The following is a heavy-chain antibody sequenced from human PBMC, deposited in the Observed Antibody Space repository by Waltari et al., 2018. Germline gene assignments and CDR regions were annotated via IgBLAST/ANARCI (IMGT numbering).Heavy chain of an antibody. V-gene: IGHV3-48*01. CDR2: ISSSSSTI. Sequence: EVQLVESGGGLVQPGGSLRLSCAASGSTFSSYSMNWVRQAPGKGLEWVSYISSSSSTIYYADSVKGRFTISRDNAKNSLYLQMNSLRAEDTAVYYCARDLGHYGMDVWGQGTTVTVSS. CDR1: GSTFSSYS. J-gene: IGHJ6*02. CDR3: ARDLGHYGMDV.